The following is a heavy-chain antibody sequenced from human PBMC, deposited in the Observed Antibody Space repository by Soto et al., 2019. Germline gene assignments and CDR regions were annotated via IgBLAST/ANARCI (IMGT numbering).Heavy chain of an antibody. D-gene: IGHD3-10*01. V-gene: IGHV4-59*01. CDR2: IYYSGST. CDR3: ARAGLVTMVRGFGPYLFEH. CDR1: GGSISSYY. Sequence: SETLSLTCTVSGGSISSYYWSWIRQPPGKGLEWIGYIYYSGSTNYNPSLKSRVTISVDTSKNQFSLKLSSVTAADTAVYYCARAGLVTMVRGFGPYLFEHWGPGTLVTDSS. J-gene: IGHJ4*02.